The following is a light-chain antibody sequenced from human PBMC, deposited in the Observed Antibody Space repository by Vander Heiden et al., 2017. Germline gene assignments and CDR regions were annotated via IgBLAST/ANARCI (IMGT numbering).Light chain of an antibody. J-gene: IGLJ3*02. CDR1: RSDIGSKS. CDR2: RDD. CDR3: ATCDDSLNDWV. Sequence: QSVLTQPPSASGTPGQRVTISCSGSRSDIGSKSVDWYPHFPGSTPKLLIYRDDQRPSGFPGRFSGSNSGSSASLAISGLQSEDEAEYYCATCDDSLNDWVFGGGTKLTVL. V-gene: IGLV1-44*01.